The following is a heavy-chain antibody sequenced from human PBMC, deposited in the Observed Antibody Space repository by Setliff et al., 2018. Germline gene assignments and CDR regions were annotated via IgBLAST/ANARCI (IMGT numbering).Heavy chain of an antibody. CDR1: GGSFSTYY. V-gene: IGHV4-34*01. Sequence: SETLSLTCAVYGGSFSTYYWIWIRQPPGRGLEWIGEINHSGSTNYNPSLKSRVTISVDTSKNQFSLKLSSVTAADTALYYCARHLHSYGLHYYYYYGMDVWGQGTTVTVS. CDR3: ARHLHSYGLHYYYYYGMDV. D-gene: IGHD5-18*01. J-gene: IGHJ6*02. CDR2: INHSGST.